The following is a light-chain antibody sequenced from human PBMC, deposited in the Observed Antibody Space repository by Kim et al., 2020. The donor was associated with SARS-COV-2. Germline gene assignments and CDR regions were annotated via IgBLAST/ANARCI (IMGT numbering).Light chain of an antibody. V-gene: IGKV1-39*01. CDR1: HSIYTY. CDR3: QQSYSTPIT. CDR2: VAS. Sequence: DIQMTQSPSSLSASVGDRVTLTCRASHSIYTYLNWYQLKTGKAPKLLVYVASSLQSGVPSRFSGSGSGTDFTLTISSLQPEDFATYYWQQSYSTPITFGQGTRLEIK. J-gene: IGKJ5*01.